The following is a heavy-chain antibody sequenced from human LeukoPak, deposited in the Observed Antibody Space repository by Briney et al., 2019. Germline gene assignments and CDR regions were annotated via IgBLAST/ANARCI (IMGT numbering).Heavy chain of an antibody. D-gene: IGHD1-26*01. CDR1: GYTFTSYG. CDR3: AREREVGATKYPLRNAFDI. CDR2: ISAYNGNT. Sequence: ASVKVSCKASGYTFTSYGISWVRQAPGQGLEWMGWISAYNGNTNYAQKLQGRVTMTTDTSTSTAYMELRSLRSDDTAVYYCAREREVGATKYPLRNAFDIWGQGTMVTVSS. V-gene: IGHV1-18*01. J-gene: IGHJ3*02.